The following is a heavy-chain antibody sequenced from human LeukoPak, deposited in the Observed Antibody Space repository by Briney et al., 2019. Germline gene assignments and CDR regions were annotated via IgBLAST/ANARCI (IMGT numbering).Heavy chain of an antibody. CDR3: ARGPPLNPGDFDSSGYYYFDY. J-gene: IGHJ4*02. D-gene: IGHD3-22*01. CDR2: INHSGRT. CDR1: GGSFSGYY. Sequence: PSETLSLTCTVYGGSFSGYYWTWIRQPPEKGLEWIGEINHSGRTTYHPSLKSRVTISLDTSKNQFSLKLTSVTAADTAVYYCARGPPLNPGDFDSSGYYYFDYWGQGTLVTVSS. V-gene: IGHV4-34*01.